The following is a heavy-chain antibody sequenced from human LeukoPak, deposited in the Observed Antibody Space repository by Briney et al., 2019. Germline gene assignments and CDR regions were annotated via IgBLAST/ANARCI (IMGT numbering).Heavy chain of an antibody. CDR2: IYSGGST. J-gene: IGHJ6*02. CDR3: ARGQGIVVVPAAQRGHYYYGMDV. CDR1: GFTVSSNY. D-gene: IGHD2-2*01. V-gene: IGHV3-66*01. Sequence: GGSLRLSCAASGFTVSSNYMSWVRQAPGKGLEGVSVIYSGGSTYYADSVKGRFTISRDNSKNTLYLQMNSLRAEDTAVYYCARGQGIVVVPAAQRGHYYYGMDVWGRGTTVTVSS.